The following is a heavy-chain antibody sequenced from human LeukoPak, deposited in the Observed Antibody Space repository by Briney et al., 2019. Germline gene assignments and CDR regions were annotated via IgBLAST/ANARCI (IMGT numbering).Heavy chain of an antibody. V-gene: IGHV1-46*01. Sequence: ASVKVSCNASGYTFTSYYMHWVRQAPGQGLEWMGIINPSGGSTSYAQKFQGRVIMTRDMSTSTVYMELSSLRSEDTAVYYCARGSARYSPQDYWGQGTLVTVSS. CDR2: INPSGGST. CDR3: ARGSARYSPQDY. CDR1: GYTFTSYY. D-gene: IGHD4-11*01. J-gene: IGHJ4*02.